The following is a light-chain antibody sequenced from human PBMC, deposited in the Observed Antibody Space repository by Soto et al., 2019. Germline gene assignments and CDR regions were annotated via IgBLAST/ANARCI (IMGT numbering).Light chain of an antibody. V-gene: IGKV3D-15*01. J-gene: IGKJ5*01. Sequence: MVMTQSPANLVVYPGERAPLSCRASHSIISNLAWYQQKPGQPPRLLIYATSTRATGIPARFSGSGSGTEFTLTISSLQSEDFAVYYCQPYSNWPITVGGGTRV. CDR2: ATS. CDR1: HSIISN. CDR3: QPYSNWPIT.